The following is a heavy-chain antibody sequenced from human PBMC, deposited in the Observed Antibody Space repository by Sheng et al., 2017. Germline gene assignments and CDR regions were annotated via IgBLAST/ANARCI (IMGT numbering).Heavy chain of an antibody. Sequence: QGQLVQSGGGVVQLGGSLRLSCAASGFSLTTYGMHWVRQAPGKGLEWVAFTQSGGQSQFYLDPVKGRFTISKDNSKNTLFLQMNSLRSDDTAVYYCATDDCHSGPCFLSWGQGTMVTVSS. J-gene: IGHJ3*01. CDR1: GFSLTTYG. V-gene: IGHV3-30*02. CDR2: TQSGGQSQ. D-gene: IGHD1-26*01. CDR3: ATDDCHSGPCFLS.